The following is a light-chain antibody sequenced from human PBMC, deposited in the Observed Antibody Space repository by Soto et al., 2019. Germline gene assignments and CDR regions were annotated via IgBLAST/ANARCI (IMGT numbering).Light chain of an antibody. CDR3: QSYDSSLSAWV. J-gene: IGLJ3*02. V-gene: IGLV1-40*01. CDR2: GNT. CDR1: SSNIGAGYD. Sequence: QSVLTQPPSVSGAPGQRVTVSCTGSSSNIGAGYDVHWYQHLPGTVPKLLISGNTNRPSGVPDRFSGSKSGTPASLAITGRQAEAEADYYCQSYDSSLSAWVFGGGTKLTV.